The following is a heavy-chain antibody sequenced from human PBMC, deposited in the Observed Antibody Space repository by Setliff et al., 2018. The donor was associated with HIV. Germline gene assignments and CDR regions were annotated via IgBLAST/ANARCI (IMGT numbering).Heavy chain of an antibody. CDR1: GFTFINYD. D-gene: IGHD2-8*01. CDR3: ARGRVMVYANRRYYYYMDV. Sequence: ASVKVSCKASGFTFINYDINWVRQAPGQGLEWMGWMNPNSTNTGYAQKFQGRVAMTRNTSINTAYMELSSLRSEDTAVYYCARGRVMVYANRRYYYYMDVWGKGTTVTVSS. CDR2: MNPNSTNT. J-gene: IGHJ6*03. V-gene: IGHV1-8*02.